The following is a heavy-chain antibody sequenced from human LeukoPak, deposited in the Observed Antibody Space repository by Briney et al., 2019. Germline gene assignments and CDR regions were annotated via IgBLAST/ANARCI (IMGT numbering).Heavy chain of an antibody. CDR1: GFTFSGSA. V-gene: IGHV3-73*01. Sequence: GGSRRLSCAASGFTFSGSAMHWVRQASGKGLEWVGRIRSKANSYATAYAASVKGRFTISRDDSKNTAYLQMNSLKTEDTAVYYCTRRSSDYGGENWGQGTLVTVSS. J-gene: IGHJ4*02. D-gene: IGHD4-23*01. CDR2: IRSKANSYAT. CDR3: TRRSSDYGGEN.